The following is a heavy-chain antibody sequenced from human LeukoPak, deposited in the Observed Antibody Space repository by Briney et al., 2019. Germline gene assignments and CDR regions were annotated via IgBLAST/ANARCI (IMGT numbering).Heavy chain of an antibody. CDR2: TSSSGSTK. CDR3: TTITVAAAFDY. D-gene: IGHD6-19*01. V-gene: IGHV3-48*03. Sequence: GGSLRLSCAVSGFTSGFTFSDYEMNWVRLAPGKGLEWGSYTSSSGSTKYYADSVKGRFTISRDNAKNSLYLQMNRLRAEDTAVYYCTTITVAAAFDYWGQGTLVTVSS. CDR1: GFTSGFTFSDYE. J-gene: IGHJ4*02.